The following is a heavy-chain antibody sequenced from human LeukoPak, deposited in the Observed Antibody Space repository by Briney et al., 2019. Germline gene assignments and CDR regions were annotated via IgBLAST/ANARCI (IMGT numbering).Heavy chain of an antibody. V-gene: IGHV1-69*06. CDR3: ASAWGSYDFWSGYYRSEFDY. J-gene: IGHJ4*02. D-gene: IGHD3-3*01. Sequence: SVKVSCKASGGTFSSYAISWVRQAPGQGLEWMGGIIPIFGTANYAQKFQGRVTITADKSTSTAYMELSSLRSEDTAVYYCASAWGSYDFWSGYYRSEFDYWGQGTLVTVSS. CDR1: GGTFSSYA. CDR2: IIPIFGTA.